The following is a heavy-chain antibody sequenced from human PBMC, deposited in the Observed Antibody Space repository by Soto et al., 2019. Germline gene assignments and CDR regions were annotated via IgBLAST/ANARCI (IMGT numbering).Heavy chain of an antibody. CDR1: GGSISTYQ. J-gene: IGHJ3*02. Sequence: SETLSLTCTVSGGSISTYQWNWIRKSPGKGLEWIGYIYRTGSTHYNPSLNSRAAISLDTSRNRFSLKLNSVTAADTAVYFCARQTGGDPFDIWGQGTMVTV. D-gene: IGHD1-1*01. CDR3: ARQTGGDPFDI. CDR2: IYRTGST. V-gene: IGHV4-59*08.